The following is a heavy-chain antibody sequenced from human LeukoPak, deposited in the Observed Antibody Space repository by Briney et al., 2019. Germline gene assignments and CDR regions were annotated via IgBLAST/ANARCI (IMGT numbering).Heavy chain of an antibody. J-gene: IGHJ4*02. V-gene: IGHV3-7*03. Sequence: PGGSLRLSCAASGFTFSDTLMTWVRQAPGKGLEWVATIKPDGSEKDYVDSVRGRFTISRVNAENSLYPQMNSLRAEDTAVYHCTKGGYSTSWYWIYWGQGTLVTVSS. D-gene: IGHD6-13*01. CDR2: IKPDGSEK. CDR3: TKGGYSTSWYWIY. CDR1: GFTFSDTL.